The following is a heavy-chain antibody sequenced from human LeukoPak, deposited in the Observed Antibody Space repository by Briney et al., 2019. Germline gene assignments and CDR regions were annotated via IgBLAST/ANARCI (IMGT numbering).Heavy chain of an antibody. V-gene: IGHV3-20*04. CDR1: GFTFDDYG. CDR3: AKVKDGSGSYYYYYMDV. CDR2: INWNGGST. D-gene: IGHD3-10*01. Sequence: PGGSLRLSCAASGFTFDDYGMSWVRQAPGKGLEWVSGINWNGGSTYYADSVKGRFTISRDNSKNTLYLQMNSLRAEDTALYYCAKVKDGSGSYYYYYMDVWGKGTTVTISS. J-gene: IGHJ6*03.